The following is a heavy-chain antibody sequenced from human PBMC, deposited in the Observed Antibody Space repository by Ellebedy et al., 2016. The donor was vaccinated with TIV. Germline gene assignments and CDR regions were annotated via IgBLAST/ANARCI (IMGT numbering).Heavy chain of an antibody. D-gene: IGHD5-18*01. J-gene: IGHJ5*02. CDR1: GFSFRNYW. Sequence: GESLKISCAASGFSFRNYWMGWVRQAPGKGLEWVANIYQDGSDQYYVESVRGRFTISRDNANKSLFLQMNSLRVEDTAVYYCARRGSYGEYAVQVNSWFDAWGQGTLVTVSS. CDR2: IYQDGSDQ. CDR3: ARRGSYGEYAVQVNSWFDA. V-gene: IGHV3-7*01.